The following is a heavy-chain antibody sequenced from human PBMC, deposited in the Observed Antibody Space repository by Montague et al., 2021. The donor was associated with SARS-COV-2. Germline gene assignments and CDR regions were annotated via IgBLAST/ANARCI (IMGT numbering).Heavy chain of an antibody. D-gene: IGHD3-3*01. V-gene: IGHV4-39*01. J-gene: IGHJ6*03. CDR1: GGSISSSSHY. Sequence: SETVSLTCTVSGGSISSSSHYWGWIRQPPGKGLEWIGSIYYSGSXYYNPSLKSRVTISVDTSKNQFSLKLSSVTAADTAVFYCAGHSGDYTIFGVVIYYMDVWGKGTTVTVSS. CDR2: IYYSGSX. CDR3: AGHSGDYTIFGVVIYYMDV.